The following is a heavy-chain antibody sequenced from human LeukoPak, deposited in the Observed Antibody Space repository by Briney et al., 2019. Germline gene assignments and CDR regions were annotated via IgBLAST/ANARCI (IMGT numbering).Heavy chain of an antibody. V-gene: IGHV5-51*01. J-gene: IGHJ5*02. CDR2: INPGDSDT. Sequence: GESLKISCKGSGYSFTSYWIVWVRQMPGKGLEWMGIINPGDSDTRYSPSFQGQVTISADKSISTAYLQWSSLKASDTAMYYCARRVGYSYGLNWFDPWGQGTLVTVSS. D-gene: IGHD5-18*01. CDR3: ARRVGYSYGLNWFDP. CDR1: GYSFTSYW.